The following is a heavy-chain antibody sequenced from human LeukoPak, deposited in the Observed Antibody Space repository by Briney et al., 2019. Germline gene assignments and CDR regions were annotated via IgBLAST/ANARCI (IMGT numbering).Heavy chain of an antibody. CDR3: ARDSRSSWYRGYYYYYYMDV. V-gene: IGHV1-69*05. Sequence: ASVKVSCKASGGTFSSYAISWVRQAPGQGLEWMGGIIPIFGRANYAQKFQGRVTITTDGSTSTAYMELSSLRSEDTAVYYCARDSRSSWYRGYYYYYYMDVWGKGTTVTVSS. CDR2: IIPIFGRA. J-gene: IGHJ6*03. CDR1: GGTFSSYA. D-gene: IGHD6-13*01.